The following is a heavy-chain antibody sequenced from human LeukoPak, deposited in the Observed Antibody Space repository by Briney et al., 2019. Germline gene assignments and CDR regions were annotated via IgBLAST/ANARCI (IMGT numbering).Heavy chain of an antibody. J-gene: IGHJ4*02. V-gene: IGHV4-4*02. Sequence: SGTLSLTCAVSGDSISSSNWWSGVRQSPGKGLEWLGEIYHRGNIDYNPSFKSRITISVDKSKNQFSLKLSSVTAADTAVYYCARDRVASPWYYFDSWGQGTLVTVSS. CDR1: GDSISSSNW. D-gene: IGHD2-15*01. CDR2: IYHRGNI. CDR3: ARDRVASPWYYFDS.